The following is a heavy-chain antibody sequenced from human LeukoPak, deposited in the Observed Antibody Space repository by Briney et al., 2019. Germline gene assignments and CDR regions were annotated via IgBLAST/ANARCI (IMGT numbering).Heavy chain of an antibody. J-gene: IGHJ4*02. CDR3: AKGRGGQPLLTFDY. V-gene: IGHV3-23*01. D-gene: IGHD2-15*01. CDR1: GFTFSSYA. CDR2: ISGSGGST. Sequence: GGSLRLSCAASGFTFSSYAMSWVRQAPGKGLEWVSAISGSGGSTYYADSVKGRFTISRDNSKNTLYLQMNSLGAEDTAVYYCAKGRGGQPLLTFDYWGQGTLVTVSS.